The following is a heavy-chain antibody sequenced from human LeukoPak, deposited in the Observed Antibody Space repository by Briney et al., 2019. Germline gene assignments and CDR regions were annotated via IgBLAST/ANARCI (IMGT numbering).Heavy chain of an antibody. CDR3: ARVRDGYNDAYDI. CDR2: IGGST. V-gene: IGHV1-46*01. J-gene: IGHJ3*02. Sequence: ASVKVSCKASGYTFSNYYIHWVRQAPGQGLEWMGIIGGSTNYAQKFQGRVTMTRDTSTSTVYKELSSLRSEDTAVYYCARVRDGYNDAYDIWGQGTMVTVHS. D-gene: IGHD5-24*01. CDR1: GYTFSNYY.